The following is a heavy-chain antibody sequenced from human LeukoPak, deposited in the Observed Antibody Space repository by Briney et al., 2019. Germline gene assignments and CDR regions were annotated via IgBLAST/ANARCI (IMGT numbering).Heavy chain of an antibody. CDR1: GFTFTSYS. CDR2: MDPDGRTI. V-gene: IGHV3-74*01. CDR3: ISDLCGSDDQ. Sequence: RGCPRLSPAASGFTFTSYSMHWGPHAPGKGLEWVSRMDPDGRTIDYAASVKGRFTISRDNAKDTLYLQMSSLRDEDTAVYYCISDLCGSDDQWGRGTLVTVSS. D-gene: IGHD1-1*01. J-gene: IGHJ5*02.